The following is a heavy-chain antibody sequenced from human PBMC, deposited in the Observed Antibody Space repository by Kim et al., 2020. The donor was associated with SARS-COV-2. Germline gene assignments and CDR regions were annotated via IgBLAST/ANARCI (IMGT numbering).Heavy chain of an antibody. J-gene: IGHJ4*02. CDR1: RFTFSNYG. V-gene: IGHV3-23*01. CDR2: ISGSGGTT. Sequence: GGSRRLSCAASRFTFSNYGMTWVRQAPGKGLEWVSGISGSGGTTSYADSVKSRFTISRDNSKNTLFLQMSSLRAEDTAIYYCANPRQPDYWGQGTLVTVS. D-gene: IGHD6-13*01. CDR3: ANPRQPDY.